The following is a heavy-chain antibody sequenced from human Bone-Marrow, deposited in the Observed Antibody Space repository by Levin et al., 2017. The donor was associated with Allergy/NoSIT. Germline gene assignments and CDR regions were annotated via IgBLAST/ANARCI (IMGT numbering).Heavy chain of an antibody. CDR2: INFNGIT. J-gene: IGHJ4*02. CDR1: GESFSGYF. V-gene: IGHV4-34*01. CDR3: ARGGEVPSQYYFDY. D-gene: IGHD1-1*01. Sequence: PGGSLRLSCAVNGESFSGYFWTWIRQSPGKGLEWIGQINFNGITTYNPSLKRRVIMSVDPTKRQFSLKLNFLTAADTAVYFCARGGEVPSQYYFDYWGQGTLVTVSS.